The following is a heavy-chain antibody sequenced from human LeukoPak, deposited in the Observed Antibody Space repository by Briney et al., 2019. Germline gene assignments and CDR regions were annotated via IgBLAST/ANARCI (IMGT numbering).Heavy chain of an antibody. D-gene: IGHD3-3*01. CDR2: IIPILGIA. V-gene: IGHV1-69*04. Sequence: GASVKVSCKASGGTFSSYAISWVRQAPGQGLEWMGRIIPILGIANYAQKFQGRVTITADKSTSTAYMELSSLRSEDTAVYYCASLVRNDFWSGYYKGAFDYWGQGTLVTVSS. CDR1: GGTFSSYA. J-gene: IGHJ4*02. CDR3: ASLVRNDFWSGYYKGAFDY.